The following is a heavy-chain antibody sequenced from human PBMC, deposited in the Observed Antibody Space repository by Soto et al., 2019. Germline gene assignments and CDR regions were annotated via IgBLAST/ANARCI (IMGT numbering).Heavy chain of an antibody. D-gene: IGHD3-16*01. J-gene: IGHJ4*01. V-gene: IGHV3-23*01. CDR3: AKAGVSLGDLFND. CDR2: ISYGGLTT. Sequence: HPGGSLRLSCAASGFTLSSYAMSGVRQAPGKGLEWVSAISYGGLTTYDADSVRGRFTTSRDNSKNTLYLQMNSLGAEDTAIYCCAKAGVSLGDLFNDWGQGTLVTVSS. CDR1: GFTLSSYA.